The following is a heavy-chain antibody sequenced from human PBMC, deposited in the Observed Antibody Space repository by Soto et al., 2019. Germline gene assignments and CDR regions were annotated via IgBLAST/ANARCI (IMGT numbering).Heavy chain of an antibody. CDR2: IIPIFGTA. V-gene: IGHV1-69*13. Sequence: SVKVSCKASGGTFSSYAISWVRQAPGQGLEWMGGIIPIFGTANYAQKFQGRVTITADESTSTAYMELSSLRSEDTAVYYCARGGGYCSGGSCPSIDYYGMDVWGQGTTVTVS. J-gene: IGHJ6*02. CDR3: ARGGGYCSGGSCPSIDYYGMDV. D-gene: IGHD2-15*01. CDR1: GGTFSSYA.